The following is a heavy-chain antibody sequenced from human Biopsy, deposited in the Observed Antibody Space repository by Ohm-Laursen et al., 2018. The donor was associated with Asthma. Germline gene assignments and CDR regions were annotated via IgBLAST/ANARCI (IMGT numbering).Heavy chain of an antibody. V-gene: IGHV1-69*01. D-gene: IGHD6-19*01. J-gene: IGHJ6*02. CDR3: ARCQVGYSSGWSLLLKKIYYSGMDV. CDR1: GGTFSNFA. CDR2: IMTVFGTT. Sequence: SSVKVSCKAPGGTFSNFAISWVRQAPGQGLEWLGGIMTVFGTTDYAQKFQGRVTITAGESTSTAYMEVTSLRSEDTAIYYCARCQVGYSSGWSLLLKKIYYSGMDVWGQGTAVTVSS.